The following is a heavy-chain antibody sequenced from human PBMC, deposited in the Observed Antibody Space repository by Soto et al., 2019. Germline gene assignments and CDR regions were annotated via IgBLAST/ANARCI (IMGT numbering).Heavy chain of an antibody. V-gene: IGHV3-33*01. CDR2: IWYDGSNK. J-gene: IGHJ6*02. Sequence: QVQLVESGGGVVQAGRSLRLSCAASGFTFSSYGMHWVRQAPGKGLEWVAVIWYDGSNKYYADSVKGRFTISRDNSKNTLYLQMNSLRAEDTAVYYCARELWFGELFLDYYYYGMDVWGQGTTVTVSS. D-gene: IGHD3-10*01. CDR1: GFTFSSYG. CDR3: ARELWFGELFLDYYYYGMDV.